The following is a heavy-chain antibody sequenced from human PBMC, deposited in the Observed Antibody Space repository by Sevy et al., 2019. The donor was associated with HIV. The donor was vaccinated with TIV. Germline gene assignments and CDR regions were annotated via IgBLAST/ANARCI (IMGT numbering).Heavy chain of an antibody. D-gene: IGHD6-13*01. CDR2: TYYRSKWYN. CDR1: GDSVSSNSAT. V-gene: IGHV6-1*01. Sequence: SQTLSLTCAISGDSVSSNSATWSWIRQSPSRGLEWLGRTYYRSKWYNDYAVSVKSRITINPDTSKNQFSLQLNSVTTEDTAVYYCARIEYSSTWYFDYWGQGTLVTVSS. J-gene: IGHJ4*02. CDR3: ARIEYSSTWYFDY.